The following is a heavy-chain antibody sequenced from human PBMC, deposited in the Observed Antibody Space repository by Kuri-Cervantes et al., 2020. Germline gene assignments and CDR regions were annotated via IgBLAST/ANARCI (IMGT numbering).Heavy chain of an antibody. CDR1: GYTFTGSY. CDR2: MNPNSGNT. V-gene: IGHV1-8*02. CDR3: ARGGGSGWGSYFDY. J-gene: IGHJ4*02. Sequence: ASVKVSCKASGYTFTGSYIHWVRQATGQGLEWMGWMNPNSGNTGYAQKFQGRVTMTRNTSISTAYMELSSLRSEDTAVYYCARGGGSGWGSYFDYWGQGTLVTVSS. D-gene: IGHD6-19*01.